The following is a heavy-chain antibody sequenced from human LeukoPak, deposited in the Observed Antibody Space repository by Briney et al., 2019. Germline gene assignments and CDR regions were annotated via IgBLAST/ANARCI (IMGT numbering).Heavy chain of an antibody. CDR1: ACTFSSYA. CDR2: IIPIFGTA. J-gene: IGHJ4*02. CDR3: ARGETWIPHY. V-gene: IGHV1-69*01. D-gene: IGHD5-18*01. Sequence: SVKLTCNASACTFSSYAISWLRQPPAQGIEWMGGIIPIFGTANYAQKFQGRVTITADESTSTAYMELSSLRSEDTAVYYCARGETWIPHYWGQGTLVTVSS.